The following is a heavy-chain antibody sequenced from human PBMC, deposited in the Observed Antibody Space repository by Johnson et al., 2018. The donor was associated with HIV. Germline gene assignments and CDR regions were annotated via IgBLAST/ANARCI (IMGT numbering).Heavy chain of an antibody. D-gene: IGHD3-10*01. CDR1: GFTFDDYA. V-gene: IGHV3-9*01. Sequence: VQLVESGGGLVQPGWSLRLSCAASGFTFDDYAMHWVRQAPGKGLEWVSGISWYSSSIGYADSVKGRFTISRDNAENSLYLQMNSLRPEVTALDYCAKDMGGYGSGSGGVWRAFDIWGQGTMVTVSA. CDR3: AKDMGGYGSGSGGVWRAFDI. J-gene: IGHJ3*02. CDR2: ISWYSSSI.